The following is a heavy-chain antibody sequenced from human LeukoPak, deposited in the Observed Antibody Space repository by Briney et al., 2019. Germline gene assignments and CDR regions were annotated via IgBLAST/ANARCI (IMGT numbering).Heavy chain of an antibody. CDR1: GFTFSSYE. J-gene: IGHJ4*02. D-gene: IGHD5-18*01. V-gene: IGHV3-23*01. CDR2: ISASGANR. CDR3: AKRGRRWIQLWLDSGYLLDY. Sequence: PGGSLRLSCAASGFTFSSYEMNWVRQAPGKGLEWVSGISASGANRYYADSVKGRFTISRDNSRDTLSVQINSLRAEDTAVYYCAKRGRRWIQLWLDSGYLLDYWGQGTLVTVSS.